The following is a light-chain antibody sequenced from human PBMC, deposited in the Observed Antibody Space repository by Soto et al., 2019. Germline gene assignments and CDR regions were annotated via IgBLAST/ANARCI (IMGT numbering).Light chain of an antibody. CDR3: QQYHIYSGT. J-gene: IGKJ1*01. CDR1: QSISSY. CDR2: AAS. V-gene: IGKV1-5*01. Sequence: DIQMTQSPSTLSGSVGDRVTITCRASQSISSYLNWYQQKPGKAPKGLIYAASSLQSGVPSRCSGSGSGTEFTLTINSLQPDDFATYYCQQYHIYSGTFGQGTKVDI.